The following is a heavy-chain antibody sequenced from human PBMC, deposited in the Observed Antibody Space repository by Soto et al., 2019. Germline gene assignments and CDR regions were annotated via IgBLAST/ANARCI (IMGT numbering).Heavy chain of an antibody. CDR3: VRDLDHFDY. D-gene: IGHD1-1*01. CDR1: GFTFSSYW. CDR2: IQSDGSIT. V-gene: IGHV3-74*03. Sequence: EVQLVESGGGLVQPGGSLRRSCAASGFTFSSYWMHWVRQVPGKGLMWVSRIQSDGSITTYADSVKGRFTISRDNAKNTLFLQMSSLRSEDTAVYYCVRDLDHFDYWGQGILVTVSS. J-gene: IGHJ4*02.